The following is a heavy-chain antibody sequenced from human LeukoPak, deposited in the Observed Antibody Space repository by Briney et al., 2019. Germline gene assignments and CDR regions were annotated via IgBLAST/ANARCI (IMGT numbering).Heavy chain of an antibody. CDR3: ARNYDSSGYRPVALDY. D-gene: IGHD3-22*01. Sequence: PSETLSLTCTVSGGSISSYYWSWIRQPPGKGLEWIGYIYYSGSTNYNPSLKSRVTMSVDTSKNQFSLKLSSVTAADTAVYYCARNYDSSGYRPVALDYWGQGTLVTVSS. V-gene: IGHV4-59*01. CDR1: GGSISSYY. CDR2: IYYSGST. J-gene: IGHJ4*02.